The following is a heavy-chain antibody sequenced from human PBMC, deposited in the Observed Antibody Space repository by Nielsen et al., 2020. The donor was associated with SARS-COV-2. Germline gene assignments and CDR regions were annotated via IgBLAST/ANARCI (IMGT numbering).Heavy chain of an antibody. D-gene: IGHD6-6*01. CDR1: GYTFTSYD. CDR3: ARDGSAEYSSSSFPKY. Sequence: ASVKVSCKASGYTFTSYDINWVRQATGQGLEWMGWINPNSGGTNYAQKFQGRVTMTRDTSISTAYMELSRLRSDDTAVYYCARDGSAEYSSSSFPKYWGQGTLVTVSS. V-gene: IGHV1-2*02. CDR2: INPNSGGT. J-gene: IGHJ4*02.